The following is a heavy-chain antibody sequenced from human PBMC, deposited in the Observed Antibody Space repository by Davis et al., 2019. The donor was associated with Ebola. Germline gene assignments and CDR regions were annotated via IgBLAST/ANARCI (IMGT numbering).Heavy chain of an antibody. D-gene: IGHD3-10*01. CDR2: ISAYNGNT. CDR1: GYTFTTYD. V-gene: IGHV1-18*01. Sequence: ASVKVSCKTSGYTFTTYDINWVRQATGQGLEWMGWISAYNGNTNYAQKLQGRVTMTTDTSTSTAYMELRSLRSDDTAVYYCASRPYYYGSGSYYYYGMDVWGQGTTVTVSS. CDR3: ASRPYYYGSGSYYYYGMDV. J-gene: IGHJ6*02.